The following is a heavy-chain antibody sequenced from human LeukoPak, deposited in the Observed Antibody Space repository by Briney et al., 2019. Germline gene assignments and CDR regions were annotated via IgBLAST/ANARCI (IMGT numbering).Heavy chain of an antibody. CDR2: INPSGGSTT. V-gene: IGHV1-46*01. D-gene: IGHD3-22*01. Sequence: GASVKVSCKASVYTFTNYYMHWVRQAPGQGLEWMGIINPSGGSTTSYAQKFQGRVTMTRDTSTSTVDMELSSLTSEDTAVYYCARASSSGRRFDYWGQGTLVTAPS. CDR3: ARASSSGRRFDY. J-gene: IGHJ4*02. CDR1: VYTFTNYY.